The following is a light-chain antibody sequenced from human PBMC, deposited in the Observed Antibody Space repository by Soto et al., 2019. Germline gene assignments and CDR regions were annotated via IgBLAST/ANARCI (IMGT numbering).Light chain of an antibody. CDR2: EGI. CDR1: SSDIGTYNL. CDR3: CSYAGSGTGNYV. V-gene: IGLV2-23*01. J-gene: IGLJ1*01. Sequence: QSVLTQPASVSGSPGQSITISCTGTSSDIGTYNLVSWYQHYPGKAPKLMIYEGIKRPSGVSNRFSGSKSGNTAFLTISGLQAEDEADYYCCSYAGSGTGNYVFGSANKATV.